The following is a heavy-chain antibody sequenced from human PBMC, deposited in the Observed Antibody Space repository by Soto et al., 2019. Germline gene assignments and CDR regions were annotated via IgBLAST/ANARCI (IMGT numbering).Heavy chain of an antibody. V-gene: IGHV1-69*12. Sequence: QVQLVQSGAEVKKPGSSVKVSCKASGGTFSSYAISWVRQAPGQGLEWMGGIIPIFGTANYAQKFQGRVTITADESTSTAYMELSSLRSEDTAVYYCARGSSNGGSDYYYGMDVWGQGTTVTVSS. CDR2: IIPIFGTA. CDR3: ARGSSNGGSDYYYGMDV. CDR1: GGTFSSYA. D-gene: IGHD7-27*01. J-gene: IGHJ6*02.